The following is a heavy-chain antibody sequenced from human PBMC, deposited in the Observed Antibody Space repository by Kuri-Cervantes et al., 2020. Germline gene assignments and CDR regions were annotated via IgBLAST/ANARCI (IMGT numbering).Heavy chain of an antibody. Sequence: LRLSCTVSGGSISSGGYYWSWIRQHPGKGLEWIGYIYYSGSTYYNPSLKSLVTISVDTSKNQFSLKLSSVTAADTAVYYCARRRYGDYDDWYFDLWGRGTLVTVSS. CDR1: GGSISSGGYY. J-gene: IGHJ2*01. CDR2: IYYSGST. CDR3: ARRRYGDYDDWYFDL. D-gene: IGHD4-17*01. V-gene: IGHV4-31*01.